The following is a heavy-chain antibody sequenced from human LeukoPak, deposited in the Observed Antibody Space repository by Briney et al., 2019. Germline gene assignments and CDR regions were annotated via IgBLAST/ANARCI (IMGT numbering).Heavy chain of an antibody. CDR2: INHSGST. CDR1: GGSFSGYY. Sequence: SETLSLTCAVYGGSFSGYYWSWIRQPPGKGLEWIGEINHSGSTNYNPSHKSRVTISVDTSKNQFSLKLSSVTAADTAVYYCARRGSYFKYYFDYWGQGTLVTVSS. J-gene: IGHJ4*02. D-gene: IGHD1-26*01. CDR3: ARRGSYFKYYFDY. V-gene: IGHV4-34*01.